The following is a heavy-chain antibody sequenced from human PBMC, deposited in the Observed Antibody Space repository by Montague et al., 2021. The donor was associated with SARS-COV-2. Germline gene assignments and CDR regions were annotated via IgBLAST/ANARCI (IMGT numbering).Heavy chain of an antibody. J-gene: IGHJ5*01. CDR3: ASATSLNTTGWYEFEF. CDR2: ISGSGSPI. Sequence: SLRLSCAASGFNFSHYYMSWIRQAPGRGLEWLSWISGSGSPIYYSDSVKGRFTISRDHAKNSVYLQMNSLRAEDTATYYCASATSLNTTGWYEFEFWGQGTLVTVS. D-gene: IGHD6-19*01. CDR1: GFNFSHYY. V-gene: IGHV3-11*01.